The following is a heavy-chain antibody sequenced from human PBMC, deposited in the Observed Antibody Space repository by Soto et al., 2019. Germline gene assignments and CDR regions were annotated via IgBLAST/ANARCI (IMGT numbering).Heavy chain of an antibody. J-gene: IGHJ4*02. D-gene: IGHD5-12*01. CDR2: ISGGGDTT. Sequence: GGSLRLSCAAPGFSFSHFAMSWVRQAPGKGLEWVAGISGGGDTTYYAKSVEGRFTTSRDNWKNTLYLQMDSLRADDTAVYWCANIKVAIDYWGRGTLVTVSS. CDR1: GFSFSHFA. CDR3: ANIKVAIDY. V-gene: IGHV3-23*01.